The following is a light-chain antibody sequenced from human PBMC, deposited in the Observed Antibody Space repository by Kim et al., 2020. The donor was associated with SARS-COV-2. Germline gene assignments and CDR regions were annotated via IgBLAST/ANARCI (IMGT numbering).Light chain of an antibody. CDR1: SSDVGSYNR. CDR2: EVS. Sequence: GQSVTIACPGPSSDVGSYNRVSSYQQPPRTAPTLMIYEVSTRPSGVPDRFSGSKSGNTASLTISGLQAEDEADYYCCSFTTSTTYVFGTGTKVSVL. CDR3: CSFTTSTTYV. J-gene: IGLJ1*01. V-gene: IGLV2-18*02.